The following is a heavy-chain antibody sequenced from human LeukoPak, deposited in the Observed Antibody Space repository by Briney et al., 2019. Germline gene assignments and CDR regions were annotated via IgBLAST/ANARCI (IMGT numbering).Heavy chain of an antibody. V-gene: IGHV4-4*07. Sequence: TPSETLSLTCTVPGGSISSYYWSWIRQPAGKGLEWIGRIYTSGSTNYNPSLKSRVTMSVDTSKNQFSLKLSSVTAADTAVYYCASVASGSYPYMDVWGKGTTVTVSS. D-gene: IGHD1-26*01. CDR2: IYTSGST. J-gene: IGHJ6*03. CDR1: GGSISSYY. CDR3: ASVASGSYPYMDV.